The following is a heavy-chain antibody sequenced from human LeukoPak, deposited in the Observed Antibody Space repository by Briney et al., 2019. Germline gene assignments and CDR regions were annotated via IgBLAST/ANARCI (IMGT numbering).Heavy chain of an antibody. Sequence: SETLSLTYTVTGGSISSYYWTWIRQPPGTGLEWIGYIYYSGSTNYNPSLKSRVTISVDTSKNQFSLKLSSVTAADTAVYYCARGLWSIAAAAPYYFDYWGQGTLVTVSS. CDR3: ARGLWSIAAAAPYYFDY. CDR1: GGSISSYY. J-gene: IGHJ4*02. CDR2: IYYSGST. D-gene: IGHD6-13*01. V-gene: IGHV4-59*01.